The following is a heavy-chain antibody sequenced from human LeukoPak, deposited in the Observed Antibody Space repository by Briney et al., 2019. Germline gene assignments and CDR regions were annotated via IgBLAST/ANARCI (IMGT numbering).Heavy chain of an antibody. Sequence: GGSLRLSCAASGFTFSSYAMSWVRQAPGRGLEWVSGICGSGVYTYYADSVKGRFTISRDNSKNTLFLQLNRLRLEDTAMDYCAKAGVQLWSPAGDYWGQGTLVTVSS. D-gene: IGHD5-18*01. CDR3: AKAGVQLWSPAGDY. CDR2: ICGSGVYT. J-gene: IGHJ4*02. CDR1: GFTFSSYA. V-gene: IGHV3-23*01.